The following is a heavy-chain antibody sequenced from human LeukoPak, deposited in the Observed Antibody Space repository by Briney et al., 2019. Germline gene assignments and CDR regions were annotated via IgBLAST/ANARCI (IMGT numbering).Heavy chain of an antibody. Sequence: GGSLRLSCAASGFTFSSYSMNWVRQAPGKGLEWVSSISSSSYIYYADSVKGRFTISRDNAKNSLYLQMNSLRAEDTAVYYCARSTQSGYDSDYWGQGTLVTVSS. CDR2: ISSSSYI. J-gene: IGHJ4*02. CDR3: ARSTQSGYDSDY. CDR1: GFTFSSYS. D-gene: IGHD5-12*01. V-gene: IGHV3-21*01.